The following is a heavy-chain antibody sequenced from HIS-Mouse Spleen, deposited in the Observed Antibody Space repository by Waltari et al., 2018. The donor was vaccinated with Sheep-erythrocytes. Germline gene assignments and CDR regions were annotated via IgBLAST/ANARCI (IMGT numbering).Heavy chain of an antibody. CDR2: IYYSGST. Sequence: QVQLQESGPGLVKPSETLSLTCTVSGGSISSYYWSWIRQPPGKGLEWIGYIYYSGSTNYNPSLKSRVTISVDTSKNQFSLKLSSVTAADTAVYYCARECPYYDFWSGYYSRPFDYWGQGTLVTVSS. CDR1: GGSISSYY. D-gene: IGHD3-3*01. J-gene: IGHJ4*02. V-gene: IGHV4-59*01. CDR3: ARECPYYDFWSGYYSRPFDY.